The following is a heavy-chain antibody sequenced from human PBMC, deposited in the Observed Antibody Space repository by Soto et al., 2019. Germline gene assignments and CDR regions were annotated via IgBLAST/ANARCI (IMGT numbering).Heavy chain of an antibody. Sequence: SETLSLTCAVYGGSFSGYYWSWIRQHPGKGLEWIGEINHSGSTNYNPSLKSRVTISVDTSKNQFSLKLSSVTAADTAVYYCARAARVRGVIGYYGMDVWGQGTTVPVSS. J-gene: IGHJ6*02. D-gene: IGHD3-10*02. V-gene: IGHV4-34*01. CDR1: GGSFSGYY. CDR2: INHSGST. CDR3: ARAARVRGVIGYYGMDV.